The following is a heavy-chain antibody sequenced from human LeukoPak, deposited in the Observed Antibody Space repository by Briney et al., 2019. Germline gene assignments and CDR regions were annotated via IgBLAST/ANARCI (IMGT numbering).Heavy chain of an antibody. J-gene: IGHJ6*02. V-gene: IGHV1-8*01. CDR1: GYTFTSYD. Sequence: ASVKVSCKASGYTFTSYDINWVRQATGQGLEWMGWMNPNSGNTGYAQKFQGRVTMTRNTSISTAYMELSSLRSEDTAVYYCATLGYCSGGSCYSGYYYYYGMDVWGQGTTVTVSS. D-gene: IGHD2-15*01. CDR2: MNPNSGNT. CDR3: ATLGYCSGGSCYSGYYYYYGMDV.